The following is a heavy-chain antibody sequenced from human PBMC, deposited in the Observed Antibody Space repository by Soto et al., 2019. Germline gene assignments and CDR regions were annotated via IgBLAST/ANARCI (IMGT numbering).Heavy chain of an antibody. V-gene: IGHV3-11*01. CDR2: ISNGDETT. J-gene: IGHJ6*02. D-gene: IGHD3-3*01. CDR3: AKNGDFWSWGMDV. Sequence: QVQLVESGGGLVEPGGSLRLSCAASGFIFTDYSMTWIRQAPGKGLEWVSYISNGDETTHYADSVKGRFIVSRDNAKKVLFLQMNSLRAEDTAVYYCAKNGDFWSWGMDVWGQGTTVTVSS. CDR1: GFIFTDYS.